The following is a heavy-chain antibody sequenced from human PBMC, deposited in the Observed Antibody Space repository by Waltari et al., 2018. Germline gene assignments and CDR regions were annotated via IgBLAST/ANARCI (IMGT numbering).Heavy chain of an antibody. CDR3: SESLNV. CDR1: GFTFSNFW. CDR2: INPDGSAK. Sequence: EVQMVESGGGLVQPGGSLRLSCAAPGFTFSNFWMDWVRQAPGKGLEWVANINPDGSAKNYVDSVKGRFTIFRDNTKNSLYLQMNSLRAEDTAIYYCSESLNVWGPGTTVTVSS. J-gene: IGHJ6*02. V-gene: IGHV3-7*01.